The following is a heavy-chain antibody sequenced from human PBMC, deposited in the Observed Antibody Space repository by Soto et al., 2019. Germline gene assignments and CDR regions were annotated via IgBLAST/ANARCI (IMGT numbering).Heavy chain of an antibody. Sequence: AGESLKISCKDSGYSFSSYWIGWVRQMPGKGLEWMGITYPGDSDTRYSPSFQGQVTISADKSISTAYLQWSSLKASDTAMYYCARSSIPMAGPFDSWGQGTLVTVSS. CDR1: GYSFSSYW. CDR2: TYPGDSDT. CDR3: ARSSIPMAGPFDS. J-gene: IGHJ4*02. D-gene: IGHD6-19*01. V-gene: IGHV5-51*01.